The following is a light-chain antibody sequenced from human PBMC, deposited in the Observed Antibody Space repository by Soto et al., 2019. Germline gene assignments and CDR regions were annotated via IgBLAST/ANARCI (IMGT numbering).Light chain of an antibody. CDR2: AAS. J-gene: IGKJ1*01. Sequence: DLQMTQSPSTLSASVGDRVTITCRASQSISSWLAWYQQKPGKAPKLLIYAASNLQSGIPSRFSGSGSETDFALTISSLQPEDFATYYCQQSYSTPWTFGQGTKVDI. CDR3: QQSYSTPWT. CDR1: QSISSW. V-gene: IGKV1-39*01.